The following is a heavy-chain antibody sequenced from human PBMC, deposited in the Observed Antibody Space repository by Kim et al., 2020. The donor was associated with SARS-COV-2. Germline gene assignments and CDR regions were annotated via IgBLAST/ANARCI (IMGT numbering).Heavy chain of an antibody. CDR1: GGSISSSSYY. CDR2: IYYSGST. J-gene: IGHJ4*02. Sequence: SETLSLTCTVSGGSISSSSYYWGWIRQPPGKGLEWIGSIYYSGSTYYNPSLKSRVTISVDTSKNQFSLKLSSVTAADTAVYYCARQRSYSSSWYGEFDYWGQGTLVTVSS. D-gene: IGHD6-13*01. V-gene: IGHV4-39*01. CDR3: ARQRSYSSSWYGEFDY.